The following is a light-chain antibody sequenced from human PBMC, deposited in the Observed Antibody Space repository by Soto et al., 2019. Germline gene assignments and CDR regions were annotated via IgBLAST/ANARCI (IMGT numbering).Light chain of an antibody. J-gene: IGKJ1*01. Sequence: DIQMTQSPSTLSASIGDRVTITCRASQSINAWLAWYQQKPGKAPKLLIYVVSTLDSGVPSRFSGSTSGTESTLTISSLESDDFATYYCQQYHRYSTFGQGTRVDIK. CDR3: QQYHRYST. CDR2: VVS. CDR1: QSINAW. V-gene: IGKV1-5*01.